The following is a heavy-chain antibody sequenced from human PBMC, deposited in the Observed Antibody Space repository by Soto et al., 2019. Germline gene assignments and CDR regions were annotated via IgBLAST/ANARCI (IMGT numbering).Heavy chain of an antibody. J-gene: IGHJ6*03. CDR1: GYSFTSYW. V-gene: IGHV5-51*01. Sequence: GESLKISCKGSGYSFTSYWIGWVRQMPGKGLEWMGIIYPGDSDTRYSPSFQGQVTISADKSISTAYLQWSSLKASDTAMYYCARHRGDCSGGSCYPAGYYYYMDVWGKGTTVTVSS. D-gene: IGHD2-15*01. CDR2: IYPGDSDT. CDR3: ARHRGDCSGGSCYPAGYYYYMDV.